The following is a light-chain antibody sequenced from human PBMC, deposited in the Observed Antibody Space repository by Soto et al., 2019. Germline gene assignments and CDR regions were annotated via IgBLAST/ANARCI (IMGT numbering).Light chain of an antibody. CDR3: QQSDSTILT. V-gene: IGKV1-39*01. CDR1: QTISNY. CDR2: ASS. J-gene: IGKJ4*01. Sequence: DIQMTQSPSSLSASLGDRVTITCRASQTISNYLNWYQQKPGKAPKLLIYASSTLQSGVPSRFSGSGSGRDFTLAISSLQPEDFGAYYCQQSDSTILTCGGATKVVIK.